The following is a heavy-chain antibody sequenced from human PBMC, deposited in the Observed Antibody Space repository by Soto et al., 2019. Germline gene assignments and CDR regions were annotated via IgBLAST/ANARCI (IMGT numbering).Heavy chain of an antibody. CDR1: GGSISSSSSY. V-gene: IGHV4-39*01. D-gene: IGHD3-22*01. CDR2: IYYSGST. CDR3: ARQIYDSDTGPNFQYYFDS. Sequence: SETLSLTCTVSGGSISSSSSYWGWIRQPPGKGLEWIGSIYYSGSTYYNPSLKSRVNILQDTSKNQFSLNLTSMTAADTAVYYCARQIYDSDTGPNFQYYFDSWGQGTPVTVSS. J-gene: IGHJ4*02.